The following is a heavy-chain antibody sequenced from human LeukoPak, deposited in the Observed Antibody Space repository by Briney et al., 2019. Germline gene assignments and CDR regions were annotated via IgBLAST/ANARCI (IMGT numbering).Heavy chain of an antibody. D-gene: IGHD1-1*01. V-gene: IGHV4-4*07. CDR3: ASSNWRNAFDI. Sequence: SETLSLTCTVSGGSISSYYWSWIRQPAGKGLEWIGRIYTSGSTNYNPSLKSRVTMSVDTSKNQFSLKLRSVTAADTAVYYCASSNWRNAFDIWGQGTMVTVSS. CDR2: IYTSGST. CDR1: GGSISSYY. J-gene: IGHJ3*02.